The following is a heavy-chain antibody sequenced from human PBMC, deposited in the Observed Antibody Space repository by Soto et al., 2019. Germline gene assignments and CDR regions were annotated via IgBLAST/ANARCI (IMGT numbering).Heavy chain of an antibody. Sequence: EVQLLESGGGMVQPGGSLRISCVASGFGFSSYAISWVRQSPGKGLEWVSTTPATDDDTSYALSVTGRFIVSRDNSKNTLSLLMRSLRAEDTAXXYCAKVEDNTGWAVVDSWGQGTLVTVS. V-gene: IGHV3-23*01. CDR2: TPATDDDT. CDR1: GFGFSSYA. D-gene: IGHD6-19*01. CDR3: AKVEDNTGWAVVDS. J-gene: IGHJ4*02.